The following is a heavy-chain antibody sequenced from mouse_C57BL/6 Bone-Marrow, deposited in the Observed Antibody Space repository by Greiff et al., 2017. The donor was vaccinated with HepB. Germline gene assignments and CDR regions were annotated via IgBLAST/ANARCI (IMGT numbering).Heavy chain of an antibody. CDR2: IYPGDGDT. J-gene: IGHJ4*01. Sequence: VQLQQSGPELVKPGASVKISCKASGYAFSSSWMNWVKQRPGKGLEWIGRIYPGDGDTNYNGKFKGKATLTADKSSSTAYMQLSSLTSEDSAVYFCAVLRGYAMDYWGQGTSVTVSS. V-gene: IGHV1-82*01. CDR3: AVLRGYAMDY. CDR1: GYAFSSSW. D-gene: IGHD1-1*01.